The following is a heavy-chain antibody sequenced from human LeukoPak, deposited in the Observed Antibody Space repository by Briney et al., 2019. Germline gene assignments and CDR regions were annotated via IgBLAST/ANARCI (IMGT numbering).Heavy chain of an antibody. CDR1: GGTFSSYA. Sequence: ASVKVSCKASGGTFSSYAISWVRQAPGQGLEWMGGIIPIFGTANYAQKFQGRVTITADESTSTAYMELSGLRSEDTAVYYCAKDSSGWFRYYYYYYMDVWGKGTTVTVSS. D-gene: IGHD6-19*01. CDR2: IIPIFGTA. CDR3: AKDSSGWFRYYYYYYMDV. J-gene: IGHJ6*03. V-gene: IGHV1-69*01.